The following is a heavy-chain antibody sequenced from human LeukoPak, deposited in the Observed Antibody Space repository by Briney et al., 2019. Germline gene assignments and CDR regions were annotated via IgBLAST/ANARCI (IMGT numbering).Heavy chain of an antibody. J-gene: IGHJ4*02. Sequence: SETLSLTCAVYGGSFSPYYWSWIRRPPGKGLEWIGEINHSGSTNYNPSLKSRVTISVDTSKNQFSLKLSSVTAADTAVYYCARGGFYCGRDCYVDYWGQGTLVTVSS. CDR3: ARGGFYCGRDCYVDY. CDR1: GGSFSPYY. V-gene: IGHV4-34*01. CDR2: INHSGST. D-gene: IGHD2-21*02.